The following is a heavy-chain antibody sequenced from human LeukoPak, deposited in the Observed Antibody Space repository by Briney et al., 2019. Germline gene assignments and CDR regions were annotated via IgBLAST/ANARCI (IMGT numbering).Heavy chain of an antibody. V-gene: IGHV3-11*03. J-gene: IGHJ4*02. CDR3: ARLTYYYDSSGYYLFDY. D-gene: IGHD3-22*01. Sequence: GGSLRLSCAAFGFIFSDHYMSWIRQAPGKGLEWVSYISSSRSYTNYADSVKARFTISRDNAKNSLYLQMNSLRAEDTAVYHCARLTYYYDSSGYYLFDYWGQGTLVTVSS. CDR1: GFIFSDHY. CDR2: ISSSRSYT.